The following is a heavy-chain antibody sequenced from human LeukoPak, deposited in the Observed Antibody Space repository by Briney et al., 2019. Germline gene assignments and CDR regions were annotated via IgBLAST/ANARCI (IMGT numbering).Heavy chain of an antibody. Sequence: ASVKVSCKASGGTFSSYAISWVRQAPGQGLEWMGRIIPILGIANYAQKFQGRVTITADKSTSTAYMELSSLRSEDTAVYYCASPQGIAVAGYWGQGTLVTVSS. V-gene: IGHV1-69*04. CDR1: GGTFSSYA. CDR2: IIPILGIA. J-gene: IGHJ4*02. D-gene: IGHD6-19*01. CDR3: ASPQGIAVAGY.